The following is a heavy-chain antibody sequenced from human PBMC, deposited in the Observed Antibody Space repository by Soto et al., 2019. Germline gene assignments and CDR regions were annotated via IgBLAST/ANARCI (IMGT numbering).Heavy chain of an antibody. V-gene: IGHV1-18*01. CDR2: ISGYNGNT. CDR1: GYTFSSYG. J-gene: IGHJ6*02. Sequence: QAQLVQSGAEVKKPGASVKVSCKASGYTFSSYGITWVRQAPGQGLEWMAWISGYNGNTNYAQNLKGRVTMTTDTSTNTAYMELRRLGSDDTAVYYCARDDFVVRGVYYYYGMDLWGQGTTVTVSS. D-gene: IGHD3-10*01. CDR3: ARDDFVVRGVYYYYGMDL.